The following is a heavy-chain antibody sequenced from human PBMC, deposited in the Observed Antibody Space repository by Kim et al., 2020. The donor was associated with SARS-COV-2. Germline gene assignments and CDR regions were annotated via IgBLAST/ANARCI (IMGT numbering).Heavy chain of an antibody. D-gene: IGHD3-3*01. CDR2: IYYSGST. V-gene: IGHV4-59*08. CDR3: AGQVGFWSGYSP. J-gene: IGHJ5*02. Sequence: SETQSLTCTVSGGSISSYYWSWIRQPPGKGLEWIGYIYYSGSTNYNPFLKSRVTISVDTSKNQFSLKLSSWTAADRAVYYCAGQVGFWSGYSPWGQGTLVTVSS. CDR1: GGSISSYY.